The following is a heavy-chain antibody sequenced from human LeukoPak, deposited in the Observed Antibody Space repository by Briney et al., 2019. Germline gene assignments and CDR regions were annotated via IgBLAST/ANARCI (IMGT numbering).Heavy chain of an antibody. CDR1: GFTVSSNY. J-gene: IGHJ4*02. D-gene: IGHD6-13*01. CDR2: IYSGGST. V-gene: IGHV3-66*01. CDR3: ARKAAGPYYFDY. Sequence: PGGSLRLSCAASGFTVSSNYVSWVRQAPGKGLEWVSVIYSGGSTYYADSVKGRFTISRDNSKNTLYLQMNSLRAEDTAVYYCARKAAGPYYFDYWGQGTLVTVSS.